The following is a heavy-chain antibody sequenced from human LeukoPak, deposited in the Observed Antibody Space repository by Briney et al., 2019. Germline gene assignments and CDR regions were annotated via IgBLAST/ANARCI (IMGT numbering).Heavy chain of an antibody. V-gene: IGHV3-33*01. Sequence: PGVSLTLSCAASGFTFSSYGMHGVRQAPGKGLEGVAVMCYEGSNKYYADSVKGRFTISRDHSKHPLYLHMNSLRAEDTALYYCASMYYDILTGRYYYYGMDLWPQGPTVTVPS. CDR2: MCYEGSNK. D-gene: IGHD3-9*01. CDR3: ASMYYDILTGRYYYYGMDL. CDR1: GFTFSSYG. J-gene: IGHJ6*02.